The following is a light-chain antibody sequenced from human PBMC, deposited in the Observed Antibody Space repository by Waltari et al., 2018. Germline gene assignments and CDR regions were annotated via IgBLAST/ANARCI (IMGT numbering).Light chain of an antibody. CDR3: CSYAGSSIPVV. CDR1: SSDVGGYNY. CDR2: DVS. J-gene: IGLJ2*01. V-gene: IGLV2-23*02. Sequence: QSALTQPASVSGSPGQSITISCTGTSSDVGGYNYVSWYQQHPGKAPKLMIYDVSKRPSGVSNRFSGSKSGNTASLTISGLQAKDEADYYCCSYAGSSIPVVFGGGTKLTVL.